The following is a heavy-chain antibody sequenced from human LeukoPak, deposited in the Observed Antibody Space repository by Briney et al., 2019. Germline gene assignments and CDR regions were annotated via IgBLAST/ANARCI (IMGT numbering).Heavy chain of an antibody. Sequence: ASVKVSCKASGYTFTNYYIHWVRQAPGQGLEWMGIINPSGGSTGYAQKFQGRVTMTRDMSTSTVYMELSSLRSEDTAVYYCARSSGIAARRGWFDPWGQGTLVTVSS. J-gene: IGHJ5*02. CDR2: INPSGGST. D-gene: IGHD6-25*01. CDR3: ARSSGIAARRGWFDP. V-gene: IGHV1-46*01. CDR1: GYTFTNYY.